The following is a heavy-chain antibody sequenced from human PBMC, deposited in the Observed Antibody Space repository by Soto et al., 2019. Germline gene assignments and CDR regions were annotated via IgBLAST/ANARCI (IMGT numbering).Heavy chain of an antibody. J-gene: IGHJ4*02. D-gene: IGHD3-9*01. CDR2: INAGNGNT. CDR1: GYTFTSYA. V-gene: IGHV1-3*01. Sequence: ASVKVSCKASGYTFTSYAMHWVRQAPGQRLEWMGWINAGNGNTKYSQKFQGRVTITRDKSASTAYMELSSLRSEDTAVYYCARDYHQYYDILTGYFQFDYWGQGTLVTVSS. CDR3: ARDYHQYYDILTGYFQFDY.